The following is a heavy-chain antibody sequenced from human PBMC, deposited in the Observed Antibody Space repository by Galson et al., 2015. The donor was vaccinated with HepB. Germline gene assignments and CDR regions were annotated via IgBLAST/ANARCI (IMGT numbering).Heavy chain of an antibody. CDR3: ARHPGYSSGWSDY. Sequence: QSGAEVKKPGESLRISCKGSGYSFTNYWILWVRQMPGKGLEWMGRIDPSDSYTNYSPSFQCHVTISADKSISTAYLQWSSLKASDTAMYYCARHPGYSSGWSDYWGQGTLVTVSS. V-gene: IGHV5-10-1*01. J-gene: IGHJ4*02. CDR2: IDPSDSYT. D-gene: IGHD6-19*01. CDR1: GYSFTNYW.